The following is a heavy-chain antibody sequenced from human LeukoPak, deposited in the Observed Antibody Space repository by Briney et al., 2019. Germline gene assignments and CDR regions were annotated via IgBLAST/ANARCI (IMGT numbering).Heavy chain of an antibody. Sequence: SETLSLTCSVSGGSISSYYWSWIRQPPGKGLEWIGYIYYSGSTKYNPSLKSRVTISVDTSKNQFSLKLSSVTAADTAVYYCARGGWYYDCWGQGTLVTVSS. CDR2: IYYSGST. D-gene: IGHD6-19*01. J-gene: IGHJ4*02. V-gene: IGHV4-59*01. CDR1: GGSISSYY. CDR3: ARGGWYYDC.